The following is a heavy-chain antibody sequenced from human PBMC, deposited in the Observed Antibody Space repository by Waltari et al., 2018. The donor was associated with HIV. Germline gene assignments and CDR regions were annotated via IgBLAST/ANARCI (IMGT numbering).Heavy chain of an antibody. CDR2: IYSGGSR. Sequence: EVQLVESGGGLIEPGGSLRLSCAASGLTVSSHYMSWVRQAPGKGLEWVSVIYSGGSRYDADAGKGRFTISRDNSKNTLSLHMNSLGPEDTAVYYCARDPRSSGYYGMDVWGQGTTVTVSS. CDR1: GLTVSSHY. CDR3: ARDPRSSGYYGMDV. D-gene: IGHD1-26*01. V-gene: IGHV3-53*01. J-gene: IGHJ6*02.